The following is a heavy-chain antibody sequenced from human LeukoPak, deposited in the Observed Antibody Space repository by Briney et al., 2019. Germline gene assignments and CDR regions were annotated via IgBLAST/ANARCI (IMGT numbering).Heavy chain of an antibody. CDR3: ARGGTDCGGDCPNWFDP. J-gene: IGHJ5*02. V-gene: IGHV4-59*08. CDR1: GGSISSYY. D-gene: IGHD2-21*02. Sequence: SETLSLTCTVSGGSISSYYWSWIRQPPGKGLEWIGYIYYSGSTNYNPSLKSRVTISVDTSNNQFSLKLSFVTAADTAVYYCARGGTDCGGDCPNWFDPWGQGTLVTVSS. CDR2: IYYSGST.